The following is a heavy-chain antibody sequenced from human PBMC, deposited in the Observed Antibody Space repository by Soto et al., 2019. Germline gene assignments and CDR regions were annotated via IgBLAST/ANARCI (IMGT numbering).Heavy chain of an antibody. V-gene: IGHV3-30*18. CDR1: GFTFSDFG. Sequence: GGSLRLSCEVSGFTFSDFGLDWVRQAPGKGLEWVAIISHDGSKRFYADSVKGRFTISKDNSKNTLYLQMSSLRPEDTALYYCAKTATYVDGYDNTGYSSEDYWGHGTLVTVSS. J-gene: IGHJ4*01. CDR2: ISHDGSKR. D-gene: IGHD3-22*01. CDR3: AKTATYVDGYDNTGYSSEDY.